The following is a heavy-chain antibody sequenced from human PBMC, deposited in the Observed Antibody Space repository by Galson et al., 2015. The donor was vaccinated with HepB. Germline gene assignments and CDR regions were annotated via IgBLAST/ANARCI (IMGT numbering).Heavy chain of an antibody. J-gene: IGHJ5*02. CDR3: TTDRFRLMTTNWGPPHGRRFDP. V-gene: IGHV3-15*01. D-gene: IGHD4-17*01. Sequence: SLRLSCAASGFTFSNAWMSWVRQAPGKGLEWVGRIKSKTDGGTTDYAAPVKGRFTISRDDSKNTLYLQMNSLKTEDTAVYYCTTDRFRLMTTNWGPPHGRRFDPWGQGTLVTVSS. CDR1: GFTFSNAW. CDR2: IKSKTDGGTT.